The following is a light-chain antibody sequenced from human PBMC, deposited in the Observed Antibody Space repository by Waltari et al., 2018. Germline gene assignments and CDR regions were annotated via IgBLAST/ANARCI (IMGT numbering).Light chain of an antibody. CDR2: KAS. J-gene: IGKJ1*01. CDR3: QQYNSYSSWT. Sequence: DIQMTQSPSTLSTSVGDRVTITCRASQGIGRWLAWYQQKPGRAPKFLISKASLLESGVPSRFSGSESGTEFTLTISSLQPDDFATYYCQQYNSYSSWTFGQGTKVEI. V-gene: IGKV1-5*03. CDR1: QGIGRW.